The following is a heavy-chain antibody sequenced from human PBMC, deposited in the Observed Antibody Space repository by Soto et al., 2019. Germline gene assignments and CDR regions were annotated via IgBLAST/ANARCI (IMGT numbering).Heavy chain of an antibody. Sequence: GGSLRLSCAASGFTFSSYGMHWVRQAPGKGLEWVAVISYDGSNKYYADSVKGRFTISRDNSKNTLYLQMNSLRAEDTAVYYCAKGWGKRIVGATARAFDIWGQGTMVTVSS. V-gene: IGHV3-30*18. D-gene: IGHD1-26*01. CDR3: AKGWGKRIVGATARAFDI. CDR1: GFTFSSYG. CDR2: ISYDGSNK. J-gene: IGHJ3*02.